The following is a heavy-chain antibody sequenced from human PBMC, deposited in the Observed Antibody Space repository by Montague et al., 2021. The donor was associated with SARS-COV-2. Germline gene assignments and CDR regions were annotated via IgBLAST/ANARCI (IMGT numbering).Heavy chain of an antibody. CDR2: IYDSEST. V-gene: IGHV4-59*02. CDR1: GSYVRSYY. D-gene: IGHD4-17*01. J-gene: IGHJ4*02. CDR3: ARENTVTTFGGPYYIDS. Sequence: SETLSLTCIVSGSYVRSYYWSWIRQPPGKGLEWIGYIYDSESTNYNPSLKSRVTISVDTSKNQFSLKLSSVTAADTAVYYCARENTVTTFGGPYYIDSWGQGTLVTVSA.